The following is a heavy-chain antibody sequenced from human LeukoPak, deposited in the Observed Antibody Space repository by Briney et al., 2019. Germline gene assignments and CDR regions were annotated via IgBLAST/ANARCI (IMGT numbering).Heavy chain of an antibody. CDR3: ARAGVRGSSTGWDFCY. V-gene: IGHV3-53*01. J-gene: IGHJ4*02. CDR2: IYSGGST. CDR1: GFTVSSNY. D-gene: IGHD2-2*01. Sequence: VGSLRLSCAASGFTVSSNYMSWVRQAPGKGLEWVSVIYSGGSTYYADSVKGRFTISRDNSKNTLYLQMNSLRAEDTAVYYCARAGVRGSSTGWDFCYWGQGTLVTVSS.